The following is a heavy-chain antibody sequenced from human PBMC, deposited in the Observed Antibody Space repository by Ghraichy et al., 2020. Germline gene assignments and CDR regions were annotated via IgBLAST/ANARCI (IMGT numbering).Heavy chain of an antibody. CDR3: ARVSVTVTTY. Sequence: LSLTCAASGFTFSAYWMSWVRQAPGKGLEWLSSIGPDGSEKQYVDSVKGRFTISRDNAKNSVFLQMNSLRAEDTAVYYCARVSVTVTTYWGQGALVTVSS. J-gene: IGHJ4*02. D-gene: IGHD4-17*01. CDR1: GFTFSAYW. V-gene: IGHV3-7*03. CDR2: IGPDGSEK.